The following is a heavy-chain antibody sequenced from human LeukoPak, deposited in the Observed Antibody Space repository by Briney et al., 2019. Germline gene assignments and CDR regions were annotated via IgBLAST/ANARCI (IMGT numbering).Heavy chain of an antibody. V-gene: IGHV3-23*01. CDR2: ISGSGGST. D-gene: IGHD5-12*01. J-gene: IGHJ6*02. Sequence: GGSLRLSCSASGFTFSSYAMSWVRQAPGKGLEWVSAISGSGGSTYYADSVKGRFTISRDNSKNTLYLQMNSLRAEDTAVYYCAKRLVATIHGYYYYGMDVWGQGTTVTVSS. CDR1: GFTFSSYA. CDR3: AKRLVATIHGYYYYGMDV.